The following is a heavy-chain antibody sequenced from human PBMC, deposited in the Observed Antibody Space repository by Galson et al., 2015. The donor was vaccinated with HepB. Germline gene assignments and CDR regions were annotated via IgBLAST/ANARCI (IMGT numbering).Heavy chain of an antibody. CDR3: QNGHWFTY. J-gene: IGHJ4*02. V-gene: IGHV3-11*01. CDR2: ISSSGTNT. Sequence: SLRLSCAASGFNFKDRYMSWIRQAPGKGLEWISYISSSGTNTYYADSVKGRFTISRDNAKNSLYLQMNSLRAEDTAVYYCQNGHWFTYWGQGTQVTVSS. D-gene: IGHD3-9*01. CDR1: GFNFKDRY.